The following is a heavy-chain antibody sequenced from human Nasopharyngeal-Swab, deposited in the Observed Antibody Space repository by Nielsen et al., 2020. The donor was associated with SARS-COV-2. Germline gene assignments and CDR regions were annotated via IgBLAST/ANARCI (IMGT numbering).Heavy chain of an antibody. J-gene: IGHJ6*02. D-gene: IGHD2-21*01. CDR2: IIPIFGTA. V-gene: IGHV1-69*01. CDR3: ARAGDIRYYYYGMDV. Sequence: WVRQAPGQGLEWMGGIIPIFGTANYAQKFQGRVTITADESTSTAYMELSSLRSEDTAVYYCARAGDIRYYYYGMDVWGQGTTVTVSS.